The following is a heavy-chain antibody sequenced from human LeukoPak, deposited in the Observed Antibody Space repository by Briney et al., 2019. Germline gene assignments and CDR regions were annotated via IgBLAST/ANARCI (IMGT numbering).Heavy chain of an antibody. CDR2: IRYDGRSE. J-gene: IGHJ4*02. V-gene: IGHV3-30*02. Sequence: GGSLRLSCAASEFIFSDYDMHWVRQAPGKGLEWVALIRYDGRSEYYSGYMQGRFTISRDNSKNNLFLNMNNLGPEDTAVYFCARTRLGTSTSFYFDLWGKGTPITVSS. CDR3: ARTRLGTSTSFYFDL. CDR1: EFIFSDYD. D-gene: IGHD1-26*01.